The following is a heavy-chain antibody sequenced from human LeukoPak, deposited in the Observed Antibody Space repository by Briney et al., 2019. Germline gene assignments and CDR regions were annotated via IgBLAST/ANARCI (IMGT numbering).Heavy chain of an antibody. CDR2: ISGSGGST. CDR3: AKDLMVRKATTPFDY. Sequence: GGSLRLSCAASGFTFSNYAMSWVRQAPGKGLEWVSAISGSGGSTYYADSVKGRFTISRDNSKNTLYLQMNSLRAEDTAVYYCAKDLMVRKATTPFDYWGQGTLVTVSS. J-gene: IGHJ4*02. CDR1: GFTFSNYA. D-gene: IGHD3-10*01. V-gene: IGHV3-23*01.